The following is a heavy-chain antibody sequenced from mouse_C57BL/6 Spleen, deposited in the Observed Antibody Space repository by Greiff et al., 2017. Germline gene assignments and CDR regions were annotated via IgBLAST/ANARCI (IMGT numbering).Heavy chain of an antibody. V-gene: IGHV1-39*01. CDR2: INPNYDTT. J-gene: IGHJ2*01. CDR3: ARGGLRGEGCYFDF. Sequence: QLQESGPELVKPGASVKISCKASGYSFTDYNMNWVKQSNGKSLEWIGVINPNYDTTSYNKKFKGKATVTVDQSSSTAYMKLNSLTSEDSAVYYCARGGLRGEGCYFDFWGQGTTLSVSS. D-gene: IGHD2-4*01. CDR1: GYSFTDYN.